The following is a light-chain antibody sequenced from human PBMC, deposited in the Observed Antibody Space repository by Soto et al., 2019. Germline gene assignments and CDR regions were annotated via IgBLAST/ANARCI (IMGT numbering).Light chain of an antibody. CDR2: DVN. Sequence: QSALTQPASVSGSPGQSITISCXGXSXXVGAYNYVSWYQQHPGKAPKLMIYDVNIRPSGVSNRFSGSKSGNTASLTISGLQAEDEADYYCTSWTTSTTMKFGGGTKLTVL. CDR1: SXXVGAYNY. J-gene: IGLJ2*01. CDR3: TSWTTSTTMK. V-gene: IGLV2-14*01.